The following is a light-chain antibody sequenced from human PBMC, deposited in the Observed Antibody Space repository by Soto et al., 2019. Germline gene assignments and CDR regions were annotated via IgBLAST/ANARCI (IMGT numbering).Light chain of an antibody. V-gene: IGKV3-11*01. CDR3: QQRSNWPPLIS. CDR1: QSLTRN. Sequence: EIVLTQSPGTLSLSPGERATLSCRASQSLTRNLAWYQHKPGQSPRLLIYDASNRATGIPARFSGSGSGTDFTLTISSLEPEDFAVYYCQQRSNWPPLISFGQGTRLEIK. CDR2: DAS. J-gene: IGKJ5*01.